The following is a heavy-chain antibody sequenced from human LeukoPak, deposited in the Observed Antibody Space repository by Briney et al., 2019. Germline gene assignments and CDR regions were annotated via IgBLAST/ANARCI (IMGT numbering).Heavy chain of an antibody. CDR3: ARGTTVVADAFDI. D-gene: IGHD4-17*01. V-gene: IGHV4-31*03. Sequence: PSETLSLTRTVSGGSISSCGYYWSWTRQHPGTGLECIGYIYDSGSTYYNPSLKSRVTISVDTSKNQFSLKLSSVTAADTAVYYCARGTTVVADAFDIWGQGTMVTVSS. CDR2: IYDSGST. J-gene: IGHJ3*02. CDR1: GGSISSCGYY.